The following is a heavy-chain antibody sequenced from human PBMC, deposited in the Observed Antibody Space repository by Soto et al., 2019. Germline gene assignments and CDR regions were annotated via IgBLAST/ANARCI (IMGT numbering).Heavy chain of an antibody. CDR3: ARPVDYGDYLGT. D-gene: IGHD4-17*01. CDR2: IIPILGIA. V-gene: IGHV1-69*02. J-gene: IGHJ4*02. CDR1: GGTFSSYT. Sequence: SVKVSCKASGGTFSSYTISWVRQAPGQGLEWMGRIIPILGIANYAQKFQGRVTITADKSTSTAYMELSSLRSEDTAVYYCARPVDYGDYLGTWGQGTLVTVSS.